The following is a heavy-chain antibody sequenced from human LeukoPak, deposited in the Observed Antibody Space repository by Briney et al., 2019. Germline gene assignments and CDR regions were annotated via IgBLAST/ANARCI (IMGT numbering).Heavy chain of an antibody. Sequence: ASVKVSCKTSGYTFIDYYMHWVRQAPGQGLEWMGWINPKSGGTSYAQKFQGRVTMTRDTSISTAYMELSSLRSEDTAVYYCARAYCSSTSCFPYYFDYWGQGTLVTVSS. V-gene: IGHV1-2*02. J-gene: IGHJ4*02. CDR3: ARAYCSSTSCFPYYFDY. CDR2: INPKSGGT. D-gene: IGHD2-2*01. CDR1: GYTFIDYY.